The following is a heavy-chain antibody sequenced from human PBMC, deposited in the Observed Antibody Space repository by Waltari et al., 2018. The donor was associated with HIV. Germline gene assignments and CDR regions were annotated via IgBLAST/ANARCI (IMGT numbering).Heavy chain of an antibody. D-gene: IGHD6-19*01. V-gene: IGHV4-34*02. CDR3: ASPRGLWLVD. J-gene: IGHJ4*02. CDR2: INHSGST. CDR1: GGSFSGYC. Sequence: QVQLQQWGAGLLKPSETLSLTCAVHGGSFSGYCWSWIRQPPGKGLAWIGEINHSGSTNYNPSLKSRVTISVDTSKNQFSLKLRSVAAADTAMYYCASPRGLWLVDWGQGTLVTVSS.